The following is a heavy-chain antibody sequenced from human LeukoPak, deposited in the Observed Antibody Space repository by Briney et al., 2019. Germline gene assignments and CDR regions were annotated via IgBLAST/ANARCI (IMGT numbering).Heavy chain of an antibody. V-gene: IGHV1-18*01. CDR3: ARDLSGAAADKNWFDP. J-gene: IGHJ5*02. Sequence: GASVMVSCKASGYTFTSCGISWVRQAPGQALEWMGWISAYNGNTNYAQKLQGRVTMTTDTSTSTAYMELRSLRSDDTAVYYCARDLSGAAADKNWFDPWGQGTLVTVSS. CDR1: GYTFTSCG. D-gene: IGHD6-13*01. CDR2: ISAYNGNT.